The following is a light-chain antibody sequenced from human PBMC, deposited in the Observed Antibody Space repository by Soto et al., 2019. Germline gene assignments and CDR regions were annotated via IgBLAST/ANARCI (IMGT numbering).Light chain of an antibody. CDR1: QSISSW. J-gene: IGKJ1*01. CDR3: QQYNSYSWT. Sequence: DIQMTQSPSTLSASVGDRVTITCGASQSISSWLAWYQQKPGKAPKLLIYKASTLESGVSSRFSGSGSGTEFTLTISSLQPDDFATYYCQQYNSYSWTFGQGTKVEIK. V-gene: IGKV1-5*03. CDR2: KAS.